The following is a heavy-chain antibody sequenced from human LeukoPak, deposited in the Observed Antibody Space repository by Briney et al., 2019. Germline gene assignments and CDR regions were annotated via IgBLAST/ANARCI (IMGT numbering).Heavy chain of an antibody. V-gene: IGHV3-30-3*01. J-gene: IGHJ4*02. CDR2: ISYDGSNK. CDR1: GFTFSSYA. Sequence: GGSLRLSRAASGFTFSSYAMHWVRQAPGKGLEWVAVISYDGSNKYYADSVKGRFTISRDNSKNTLYLQMNSLRAEDTAVYYCAREQTYYDILTGYYSVTYFDYWGQGTLVTVSS. CDR3: AREQTYYDILTGYYSVTYFDY. D-gene: IGHD3-9*01.